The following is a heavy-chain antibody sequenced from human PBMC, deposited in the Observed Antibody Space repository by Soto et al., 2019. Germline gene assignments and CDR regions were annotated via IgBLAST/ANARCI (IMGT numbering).Heavy chain of an antibody. V-gene: IGHV3-13*01. Sequence: EVQLVESGGGLVQPGGYLRLACAASGFTVSSYDMHWVRHVTGKGLEWVSILGAGGDTYFPDSVKGRFTISRENVKNSLYLQMNNLGAGDTAVYYCARGTMVRGTLDPGISGPLDYWGQGTLVAVSS. D-gene: IGHD3-10*01. CDR3: ARGTMVRGTLDPGISGPLDY. CDR2: LGAGGDT. CDR1: GFTVSSYD. J-gene: IGHJ4*02.